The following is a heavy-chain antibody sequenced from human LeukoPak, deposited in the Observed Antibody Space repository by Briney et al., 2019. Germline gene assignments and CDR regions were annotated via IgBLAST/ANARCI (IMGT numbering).Heavy chain of an antibody. V-gene: IGHV4-38-2*02. CDR2: IYHSGST. D-gene: IGHD1-26*01. J-gene: IGHJ4*02. Sequence: SETLSLTCTVSGYSISSGYYWGWIRQPPGKGLEWIGSIYHSGSTYYNPSLKSRVTMSVDTSKNQFSLKLSSVTAADTAVYYCARDPRYRGSYYFGEFDYWGQGTLVTVSS. CDR3: ARDPRYRGSYYFGEFDY. CDR1: GYSISSGYY.